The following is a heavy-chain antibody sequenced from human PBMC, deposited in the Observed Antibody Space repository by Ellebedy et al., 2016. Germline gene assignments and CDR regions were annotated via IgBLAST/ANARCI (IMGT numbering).Heavy chain of an antibody. CDR2: ISYDGSNK. J-gene: IGHJ6*02. CDR1: GFTFSSYG. D-gene: IGHD4-17*01. CDR3: AKDIFPGGTVIIPYYYYGMDV. V-gene: IGHV3-30*18. Sequence: GESLKISXAASGFTFSSYGMHWVRQAPGKGLEWVAVISYDGSNKYYADSVKGRFTISRDNSKNTLYLQMNSLRAEDTAVYYCAKDIFPGGTVIIPYYYYGMDVWGQGTTVTVSS.